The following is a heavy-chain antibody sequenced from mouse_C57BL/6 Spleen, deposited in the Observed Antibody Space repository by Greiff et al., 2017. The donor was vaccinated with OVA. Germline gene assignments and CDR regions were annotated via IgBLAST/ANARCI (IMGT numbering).Heavy chain of an antibody. V-gene: IGHV3-6*01. Sequence: DVQLVESGPGLVKPSQSLSLTCSVTGYSITSGYYWNWIRQFPGKQLEWMGYISYDGSNNYTPPLKNLNAITRDSSKHQLFLKLNSVTTEDTATYYCARDGGWGQGTTLTVAS. CDR3: ARDGG. CDR2: ISYDGSN. J-gene: IGHJ2*01. CDR1: GYSITSGYY.